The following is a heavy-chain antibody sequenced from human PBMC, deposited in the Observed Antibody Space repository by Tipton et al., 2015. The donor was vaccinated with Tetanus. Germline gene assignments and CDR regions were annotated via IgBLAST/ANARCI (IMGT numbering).Heavy chain of an antibody. Sequence: SLRLSCAASGFTFSSYDMHWIRQATGKGLEWVSAIGTAGDTYYPGSVKGRFTISRENAKNSLYLQMNSLRAGDTAVYYCARARYSGSYLRSDAFDIWGQGTMVTVSS. D-gene: IGHD1-26*01. J-gene: IGHJ3*02. V-gene: IGHV3-13*01. CDR1: GFTFSSYD. CDR3: ARARYSGSYLRSDAFDI. CDR2: IGTAGDT.